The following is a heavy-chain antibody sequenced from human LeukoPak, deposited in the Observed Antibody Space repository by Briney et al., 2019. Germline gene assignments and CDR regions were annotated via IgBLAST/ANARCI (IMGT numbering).Heavy chain of an antibody. J-gene: IGHJ5*02. V-gene: IGHV3-30*18. CDR2: ISYDGSNK. D-gene: IGHD3-10*01. CDR3: AKDHITMVRVNWFDP. Sequence: GGSLRLSCAASGFTFSSYGMHWVRQASGKGLEWVAVISYDGSNKYYADSVKGRFTISRDNSKNTLYLQMNSLRAEDTAVYYCAKDHITMVRVNWFDPWGQGTLVTVSS. CDR1: GFTFSSYG.